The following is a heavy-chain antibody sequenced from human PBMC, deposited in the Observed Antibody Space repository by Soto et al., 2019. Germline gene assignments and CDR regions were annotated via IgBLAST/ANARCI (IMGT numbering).Heavy chain of an antibody. Sequence: RGSLRLSCAASGFTFSSYGMHWVRQAPGKGLEWVAVISYDGSNKYYADSVKGRFTISRDNSKNTLYLQMNSLRAEDTAVYYCAKDLYDTAMATKGYYFDYWGQGTLVTVSS. CDR2: ISYDGSNK. D-gene: IGHD5-18*01. J-gene: IGHJ4*02. V-gene: IGHV3-30*18. CDR1: GFTFSSYG. CDR3: AKDLYDTAMATKGYYFDY.